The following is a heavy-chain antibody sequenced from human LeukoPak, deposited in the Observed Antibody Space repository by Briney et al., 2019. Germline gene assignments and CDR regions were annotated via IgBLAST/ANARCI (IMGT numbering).Heavy chain of an antibody. D-gene: IGHD3-10*01. CDR1: GGSFSGYY. J-gene: IGHJ4*02. Sequence: SETLSLTCAVYGGSFSGYYWSWIRQPPGKRLEWIGEINHSGSTNYNPSLKSRVTISVDTSKNQFSLKLSSVTAADTAVYYCARALYYYGSGSYLGIDYWGQGTLVTVSS. CDR3: ARALYYYGSGSYLGIDY. V-gene: IGHV4-34*01. CDR2: INHSGST.